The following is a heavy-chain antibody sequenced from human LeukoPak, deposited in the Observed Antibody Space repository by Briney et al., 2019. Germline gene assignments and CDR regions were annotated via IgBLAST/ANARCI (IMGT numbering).Heavy chain of an antibody. Sequence: GGSLRLSCAASGFTFSIYAMSWVRQAPGKGLEWVSTISGSGDNTYYAESVKGRFTISRDNSKNRLYLKMNSLRAEDTAVYYCAKESTVTPGSVNWFDPWGQGTLVTVSS. CDR2: ISGSGDNT. V-gene: IGHV3-23*01. CDR3: AKESTVTPGSVNWFDP. J-gene: IGHJ5*02. D-gene: IGHD4-17*01. CDR1: GFTFSIYA.